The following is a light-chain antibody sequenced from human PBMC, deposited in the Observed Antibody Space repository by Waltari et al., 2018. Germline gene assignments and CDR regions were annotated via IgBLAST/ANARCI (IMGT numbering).Light chain of an antibody. J-gene: IGKJ3*01. CDR2: AAS. Sequence: EIVLTQSPGTLSLSPGERAPLSRRASQSVSSSYLAWFQQKPGQAPRLLIYAASSRATGIPDRFSGSGSGTDFTLTISRLEPEDFAVYYCQQYGSSPLFTFGPGTKVDIK. V-gene: IGKV3-20*01. CDR1: QSVSSSY. CDR3: QQYGSSPLFT.